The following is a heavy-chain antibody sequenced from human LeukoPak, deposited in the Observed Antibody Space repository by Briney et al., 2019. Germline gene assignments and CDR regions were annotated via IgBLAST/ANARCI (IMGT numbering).Heavy chain of an antibody. J-gene: IGHJ4*02. V-gene: IGHV4-59*01. Sequence: PETLSLTCTVSGGSISDYYWSWIRQSPGKGLEWIGYIYYSGSTNYNPSLKSRVTVSVDTSRNQFSLKLNSVTAADTAVYYCARTVSTGTLDYWGQGTLVTVSS. D-gene: IGHD1-7*01. CDR1: GGSISDYY. CDR3: ARTVSTGTLDY. CDR2: IYYSGST.